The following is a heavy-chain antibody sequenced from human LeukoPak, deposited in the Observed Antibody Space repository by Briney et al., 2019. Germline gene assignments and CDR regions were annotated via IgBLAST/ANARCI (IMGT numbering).Heavy chain of an antibody. D-gene: IGHD3-22*01. Sequence: GGSLRLSCAVSGFSISNYWMTWVRQAPGKGLEWVANIKGDGSERYYVDSVKGRFTISRDNAKNSLYLQMNSLRAEDTAVYYCARDLGVADYYDSSGRPDYYGMDVWGQGTTVTVSS. J-gene: IGHJ6*02. CDR3: ARDLGVADYYDSSGRPDYYGMDV. CDR1: GFSISNYW. CDR2: IKGDGSER. V-gene: IGHV3-7*01.